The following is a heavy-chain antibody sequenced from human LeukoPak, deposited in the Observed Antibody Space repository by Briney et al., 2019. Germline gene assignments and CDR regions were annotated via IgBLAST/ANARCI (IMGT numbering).Heavy chain of an antibody. J-gene: IGHJ6*02. Sequence: GGSLRLSCAASGFTFSNYWMSWVRQAPGKGLEWVANIKQAGSEKYYVDSVKGRITISRDNSKNTLYLQMNSLRAEDTAVYYCAREYSSGWNDYYYYGLDVWGQGTTVTVSS. CDR2: IKQAGSEK. D-gene: IGHD6-19*01. V-gene: IGHV3-7*01. CDR1: GFTFSNYW. CDR3: AREYSSGWNDYYYYGLDV.